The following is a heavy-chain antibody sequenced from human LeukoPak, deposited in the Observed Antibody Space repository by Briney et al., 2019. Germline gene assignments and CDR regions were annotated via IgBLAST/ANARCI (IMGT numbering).Heavy chain of an antibody. CDR1: GVSLNGYY. CDR3: ARAYYSTSWFPH. V-gene: IGHV4-34*01. J-gene: IGHJ5*02. CDR2: INHSGRT. D-gene: IGHD3-10*01. Sequence: SETLSLTCAVSGVSLNGYYWGWTRQTPGKGLEWIGEINHSGRTNYNPSLKSRVTISADTSKNQFSLELRSVTAADTAVYYCARAYYSTSWFPHWGQGALVTVSS.